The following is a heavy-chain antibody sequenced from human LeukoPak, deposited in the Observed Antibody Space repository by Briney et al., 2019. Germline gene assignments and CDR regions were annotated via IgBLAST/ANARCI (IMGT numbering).Heavy chain of an antibody. V-gene: IGHV3-30*02. CDR3: ANQRALQPSRYYYYYMDV. CDR1: GFTFSSYG. Sequence: GGSLRLSCAASGFTFSSYGMHWVRQAPGKGLEWVAFIRYDGSNKYYADSVKGRFTISRDNSKNTLYLQMNSLRAEDTAVYYCANQRALQPSRYYYYYMDVWGKGTTVTISS. CDR2: IRYDGSNK. J-gene: IGHJ6*03. D-gene: IGHD1-14*01.